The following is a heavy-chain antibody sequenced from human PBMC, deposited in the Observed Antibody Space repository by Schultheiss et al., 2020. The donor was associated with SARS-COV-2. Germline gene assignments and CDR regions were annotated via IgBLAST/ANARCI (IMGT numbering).Heavy chain of an antibody. CDR1: GFTFSSYG. V-gene: IGHV3-30*02. CDR3: AAQQLVNGWFDP. D-gene: IGHD6-13*01. CDR2: IWYDGSNK. Sequence: GGSLRLSCAASGFTFSSYGMHWVRQAPGKGLEWVAVIWYDGSNKYYADSVKGRFTISRDNSKNTLYLQMNSLRAEDTAVYYCAAQQLVNGWFDPWGQGTLVTVSS. J-gene: IGHJ5*02.